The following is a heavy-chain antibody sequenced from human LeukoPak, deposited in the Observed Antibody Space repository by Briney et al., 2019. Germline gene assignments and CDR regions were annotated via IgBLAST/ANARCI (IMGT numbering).Heavy chain of an antibody. CDR1: GFSLTTSGVG. D-gene: IGHD5-24*01. CDR2: INGIDEK. V-gene: IGHV2-5*01. CDR3: AHRRSDMATVSFDS. Sequence: SGPTLANPTQTLTLTCTFSGFSLTTSGVGVGWIRQPPGKALEWLAFINGIDEKRYTPSLKSRLTITKDTSKNQVVLTMTVMDPVDTATYYCAHRRSDMATVSFDSWGQGTLVTVSS. J-gene: IGHJ4*02.